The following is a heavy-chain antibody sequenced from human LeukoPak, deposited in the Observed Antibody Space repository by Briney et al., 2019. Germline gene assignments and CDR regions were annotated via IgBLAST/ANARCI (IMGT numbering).Heavy chain of an antibody. D-gene: IGHD5-18*01. Sequence: GGSLRLSCAASGFTFSTSAMSWLRQAPGKGLEWVSVISTSGGITYYADSVKGRFTICRDNSNTTLYLQMNRLRAEDTAVYYCAKGWIQVWMPFDYWGQGTLVTVSS. CDR1: GFTFSTSA. CDR2: ISTSGGIT. V-gene: IGHV3-23*01. CDR3: AKGWIQVWMPFDY. J-gene: IGHJ4*02.